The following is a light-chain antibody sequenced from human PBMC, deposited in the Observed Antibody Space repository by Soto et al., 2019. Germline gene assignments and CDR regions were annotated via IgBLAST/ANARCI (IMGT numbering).Light chain of an antibody. J-gene: IGKJ1*01. CDR1: QNIHSW. CDR2: DAS. CDR3: QQYNSWT. V-gene: IGKV1-5*01. Sequence: DIQLTQSPSTLSGSVGDRVTITCRASQNIHSWLAWYQQKPGEAPKLLIYDASSLQTGVPSRFSGSGSATEFTLTISSLQPDDFATYYSQQYNSWTFGQGTKVEIK.